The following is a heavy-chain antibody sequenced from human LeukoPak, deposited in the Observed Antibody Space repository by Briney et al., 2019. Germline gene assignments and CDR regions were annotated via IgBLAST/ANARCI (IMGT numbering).Heavy chain of an antibody. Sequence: ASVKVSCKASGYTFTSYYMHWVRQAPGQGLEWMGIINPSGGSTSYAQKFQGRVTMTRDMSTSTVYMELSRLRSDDTAVYYCARAQRYCSSTSCYDYWGQGTLVTVSS. D-gene: IGHD2-2*01. CDR2: INPSGGST. V-gene: IGHV1-46*01. CDR1: GYTFTSYY. J-gene: IGHJ4*02. CDR3: ARAQRYCSSTSCYDY.